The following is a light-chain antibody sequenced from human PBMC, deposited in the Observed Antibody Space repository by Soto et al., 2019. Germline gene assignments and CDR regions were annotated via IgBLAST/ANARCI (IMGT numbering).Light chain of an antibody. CDR2: GTS. CDR3: QQYGDSPPT. CDR1: QSVSSNS. Sequence: EIVLTQSPGTLSLSPEESATLSCRASQSVSSNSLAWYRRNPGQPPSLLIYGTSTRATDIPRRFSGSGSGTDFTLTITRLEPEDFAVYFCQQYGDSPPTFGQGTKVEVK. J-gene: IGKJ1*01. V-gene: IGKV3-20*01.